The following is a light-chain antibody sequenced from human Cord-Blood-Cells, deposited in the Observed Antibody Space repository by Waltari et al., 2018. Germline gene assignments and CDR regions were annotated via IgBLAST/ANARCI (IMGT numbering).Light chain of an antibody. CDR3: QSYDSSNHGV. CDR2: EDN. Sequence: NFMLTQPHSVSESPGKTVTISCTRSSGSIASNYVQWYQQRPGSSPTTVIYEDNQSPCGVRDRCSGSIDSSSNSASLTISGLKTEDEADYYCQSYDSSNHGVFGGGTKLTVL. CDR1: SGSIASNY. V-gene: IGLV6-57*01. J-gene: IGLJ3*02.